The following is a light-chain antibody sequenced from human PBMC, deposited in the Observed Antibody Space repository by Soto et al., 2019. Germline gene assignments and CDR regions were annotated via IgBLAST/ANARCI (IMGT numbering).Light chain of an antibody. CDR2: GAS. J-gene: IGKJ1*01. V-gene: IGKV3-20*01. CDR1: QSVSSSF. Sequence: EIVLTQSPGTLSLSPGERATLSCRASQSVSSSFLAWYQQKPGQAPRLLIYGASIRATGIPDRFSGSGSGTAFNLTISRVEPDDFAVYYCQQYGSAPWTFGQGTKVEIK. CDR3: QQYGSAPWT.